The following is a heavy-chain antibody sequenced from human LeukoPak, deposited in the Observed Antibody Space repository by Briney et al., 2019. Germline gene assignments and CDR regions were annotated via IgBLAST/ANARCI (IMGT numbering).Heavy chain of an antibody. Sequence: GGSLRLSCAASGFTFSTYWMSWVRQAPGKGLEWVANIKEDGSENYYGDSVKGRFTIPRDNAKNSLYLQMNSLRAEDTAVYYCARDSSGYQWGQGTLVTVSS. CDR3: ARDSSGYQ. V-gene: IGHV3-7*01. CDR2: IKEDGSEN. D-gene: IGHD3-22*01. CDR1: GFTFSTYW. J-gene: IGHJ4*02.